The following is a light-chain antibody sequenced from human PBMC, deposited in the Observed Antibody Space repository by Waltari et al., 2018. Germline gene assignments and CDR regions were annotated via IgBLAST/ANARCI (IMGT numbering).Light chain of an antibody. CDR1: SSDIGGYNR. Sequence: QAALTQPPSMSGSPGQSVTISCTGTSSDIGGYNRVSWYQQHPGKAPKLMIYEVSQRPSGVSDRCSGSKSGNTASLTISGLQAEDEADYYCSSYAGSNTYVLFGGGTRLTVL. V-gene: IGLV2-8*01. CDR2: EVS. CDR3: SSYAGSNTYVL. J-gene: IGLJ2*01.